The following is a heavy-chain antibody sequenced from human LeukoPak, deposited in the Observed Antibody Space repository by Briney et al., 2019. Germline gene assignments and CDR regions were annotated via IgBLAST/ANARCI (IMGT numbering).Heavy chain of an antibody. CDR2: IYYSGST. Sequence: SSQTLSLTCTVSGGSISSGGYYWSWIRQHPGKGLGWIGYIYYSGSTYYNTSLKSRVNISVDTSKNQFSLKLSSVTAADTAVYYCARRIVVVPAAISNWFDPWGQGTLVTVSS. J-gene: IGHJ5*02. CDR3: ARRIVVVPAAISNWFDP. V-gene: IGHV4-31*03. CDR1: GGSISSGGYY. D-gene: IGHD2-2*01.